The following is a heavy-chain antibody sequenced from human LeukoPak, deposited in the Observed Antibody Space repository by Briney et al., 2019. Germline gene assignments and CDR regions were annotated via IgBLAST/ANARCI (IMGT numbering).Heavy chain of an antibody. CDR2: ISNTGGFT. CDR3: ATGGSMAHEGIHS. CDR1: GITFSTYA. V-gene: IGHV3-23*01. D-gene: IGHD3-10*01. J-gene: IGHJ4*02. Sequence: PGGSLRLSCVTSGITFSTYAMSWVRQAPGKGLEWVPSISNTGGFTYHADSMKGRSTISRDNPKNTLFLQMKSLRGDDTAVYFCATGGSMAHEGIHSWGQGTLVIVSP.